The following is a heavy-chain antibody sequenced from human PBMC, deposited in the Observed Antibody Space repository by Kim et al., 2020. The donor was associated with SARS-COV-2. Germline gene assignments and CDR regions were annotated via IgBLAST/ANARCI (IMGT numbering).Heavy chain of an antibody. D-gene: IGHD1-1*01. Sequence: GGSLRLSCAASGFTFNTFAMSWVRQTPGKGLEWVSAINGGGDGTYFADTVKGRFIISRDNSRNTLFLQINTLRAEDTALYFCARVVSGPNVVEDAFAIWG. CDR1: GFTFNTFA. J-gene: IGHJ3*02. CDR3: ARVVSGPNVVEDAFAI. V-gene: IGHV3-23*01. CDR2: INGGGDGT.